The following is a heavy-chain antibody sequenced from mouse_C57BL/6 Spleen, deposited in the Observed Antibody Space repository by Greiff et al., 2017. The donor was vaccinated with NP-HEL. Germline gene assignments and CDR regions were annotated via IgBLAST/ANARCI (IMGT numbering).Heavy chain of an antibody. J-gene: IGHJ4*01. CDR1: GYTFTSYW. CDR2: IDPSDSYT. Sequence: QVQLQQSGAELVRPGTSVKLSCKASGYTFTSYWMHWVKQRPGQGLEWIGVIDPSDSYTNYNQKFKGKATLTVDTSSSTAYMQLSSLTSEDSAVYYCARSWGVLYRAMDYWGQGTSVTVSS. D-gene: IGHD6-1*01. CDR3: ARSWGVLYRAMDY. V-gene: IGHV1-59*01.